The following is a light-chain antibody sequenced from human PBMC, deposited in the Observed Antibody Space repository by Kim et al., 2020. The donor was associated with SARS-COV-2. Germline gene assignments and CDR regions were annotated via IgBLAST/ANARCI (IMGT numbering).Light chain of an antibody. V-gene: IGLV1-40*01. J-gene: IGLJ1*01. CDR3: QSYDSSLSAYV. CDR1: SSNIGAGYD. Sequence: QGVTISCTGSSSNIGAGYDVHWYQQLPGTAPKLLIYGNSNRPSGVPDRFSGSKSGTSASLAITGLQAEDEADYYCQSYDSSLSAYVFGTGTKVTVL. CDR2: GNS.